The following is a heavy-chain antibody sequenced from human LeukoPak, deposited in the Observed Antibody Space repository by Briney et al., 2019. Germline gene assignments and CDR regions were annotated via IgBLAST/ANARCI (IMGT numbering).Heavy chain of an antibody. CDR3: ARTANYHYYYMDV. Sequence: SETLSLTCTVSGGSISSYYWSWIRQPPGKGLEWIGYIYYSGSTYYNPSLKSRVTISVDTSRDQFSLKLSSVTAADTAVYSCARTANYHYYYMDVWGKGTTVTVSS. CDR2: IYYSGST. J-gene: IGHJ6*03. V-gene: IGHV4-59*12. CDR1: GGSISSYY.